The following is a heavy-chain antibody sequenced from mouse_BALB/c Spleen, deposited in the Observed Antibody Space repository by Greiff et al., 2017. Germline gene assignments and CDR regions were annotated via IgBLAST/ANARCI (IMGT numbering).Heavy chain of an antibody. Sequence: EVQRVESGGGLVQPGGSRKLSCAASGFTFSDYGMAWVRQAPGKGPEWVAFISNLAYSIYYADTVTGRFTISRENGKNTLYLEMSSLRSEDTAMYYCARRGYPFYAMDYWGQGTSVTVSS. CDR1: GFTFSDYG. CDR2: ISNLAYSI. J-gene: IGHJ4*01. CDR3: ARRGYPFYAMDY. V-gene: IGHV5-15*02. D-gene: IGHD3-1*01.